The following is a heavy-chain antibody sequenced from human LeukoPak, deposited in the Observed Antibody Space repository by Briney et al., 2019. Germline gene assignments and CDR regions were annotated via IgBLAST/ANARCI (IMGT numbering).Heavy chain of an antibody. D-gene: IGHD3-22*01. CDR3: AKGISSGYKDAFDI. Sequence: PGGTLSLSCAASGFTFSSYGMSWVRQAPGKGLEWVSAISGSGGSTYYADSVKGRFTISRDNSKNTLYLQMNSLRAEDTAVYYCAKGISSGYKDAFDIWGQGTMVTVSS. CDR2: ISGSGGST. J-gene: IGHJ3*02. V-gene: IGHV3-23*01. CDR1: GFTFSSYG.